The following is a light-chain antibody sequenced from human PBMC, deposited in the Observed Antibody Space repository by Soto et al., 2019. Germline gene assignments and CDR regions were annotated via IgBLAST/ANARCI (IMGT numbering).Light chain of an antibody. CDR3: QQHHGYSPPRWS. CDR1: QNVARPS. J-gene: IGKJ1*01. CDR2: GTF. V-gene: IGKV3-20*01. Sequence: EMVGRQAPATLSLSPGDTATLSCRASQNVARPSFAWYHQIPGQAPRLLIYGTFNRGTGIPGRFGGSGSGTDFTLTINRLDPEDSALYHCQQHHGYSPPRWSFGQGTKVDIK.